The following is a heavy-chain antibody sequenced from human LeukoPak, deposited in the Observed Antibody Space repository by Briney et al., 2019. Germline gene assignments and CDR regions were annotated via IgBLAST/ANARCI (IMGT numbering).Heavy chain of an antibody. V-gene: IGHV3-23*01. CDR3: AKKHYGAGNYFRFFDY. J-gene: IGHJ4*02. D-gene: IGHD3-10*01. CDR1: GFTYNNYA. CDR2: ISGSGGSI. Sequence: GGSLRLSCAASGFTYNNYAMSWVHQAPGKGLEWVAGISGSGGSIDYADSVKGRFIISRDNSKNTLYLQMNSLRAEDTAVYYCAKKHYGAGNYFRFFDYWGQGTLVTVSS.